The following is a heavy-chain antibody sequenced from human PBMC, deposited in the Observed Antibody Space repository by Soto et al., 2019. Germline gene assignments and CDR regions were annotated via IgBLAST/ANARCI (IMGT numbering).Heavy chain of an antibody. D-gene: IGHD4-4*01. Sequence: LRLSCAASGFTFSSYAMSWVRQAPGKGLEWVSAISGSGGSTYYADSVKGRFTISRDNSKNTLYLQMNSLRAEDTAVYYCVSSTASTTVQRGAWFDPWGQGTLVTVSS. CDR1: GFTFSSYA. CDR3: VSSTASTTVQRGAWFDP. J-gene: IGHJ5*02. CDR2: ISGSGGST. V-gene: IGHV3-23*01.